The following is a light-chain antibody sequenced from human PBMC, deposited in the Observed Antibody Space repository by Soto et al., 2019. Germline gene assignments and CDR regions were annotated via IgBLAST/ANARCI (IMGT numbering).Light chain of an antibody. Sequence: EIVFTQSPFTLSLSPGERATLSCRASQTVSNQLAWYQQKPGQAPRLLIYDASRRVTGIPARFSGSGSGTDFTLTLSSLEPEDFAVYYCQQRAGSSTFGQGTRLEI. CDR3: QQRAGSST. CDR2: DAS. CDR1: QTVSNQ. J-gene: IGKJ5*01. V-gene: IGKV3-11*01.